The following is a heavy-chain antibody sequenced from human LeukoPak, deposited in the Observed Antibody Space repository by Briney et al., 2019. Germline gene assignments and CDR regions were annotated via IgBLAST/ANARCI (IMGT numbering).Heavy chain of an antibody. Sequence: SETLSLTCAVSSGSLSGYSWGWIRQPPGKGLEWVGEISHSGITNYNASLKSRVTISLKKSEIQFSLMLSSVTAAVTAVYYCTRQSGTVTPIDYWSQGTLVTVSS. CDR2: ISHSGIT. CDR1: SGSLSGYS. V-gene: IGHV4-34*01. D-gene: IGHD4-17*01. J-gene: IGHJ4*02. CDR3: TRQSGTVTPIDY.